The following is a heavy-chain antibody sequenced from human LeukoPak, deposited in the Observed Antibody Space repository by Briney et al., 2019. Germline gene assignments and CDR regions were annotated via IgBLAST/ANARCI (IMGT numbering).Heavy chain of an antibody. CDR3: ASDYCSGGSCYRNAFDI. CDR1: GGTFSSYA. D-gene: IGHD2-15*01. V-gene: IGHV1-69*13. J-gene: IGHJ3*02. CDR2: IIPIFGTA. Sequence: SVKVSCKASGGTFSSYAISWVRQAPGQGLEWMGGIIPIFGTANYAQKFQGRVTITADESTSTACMELSSLRSEDTAVYYCASDYCSGGSCYRNAFDIWGQGTMVTVSS.